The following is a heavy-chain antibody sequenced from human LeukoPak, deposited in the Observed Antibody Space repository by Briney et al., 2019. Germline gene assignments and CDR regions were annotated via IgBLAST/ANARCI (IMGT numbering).Heavy chain of an antibody. Sequence: GGSLRLSCAASGFTVSSNYVSWVRQAPGKGLEWVSVIYSGGSTYYADSVKGRFTISRDNSKNTLYLQMNSLRAKDTAVYYCAREVADYYYGMDVWGQGTTVTVSS. V-gene: IGHV3-66*02. CDR2: IYSGGST. J-gene: IGHJ6*02. D-gene: IGHD2-15*01. CDR1: GFTVSSNY. CDR3: AREVADYYYGMDV.